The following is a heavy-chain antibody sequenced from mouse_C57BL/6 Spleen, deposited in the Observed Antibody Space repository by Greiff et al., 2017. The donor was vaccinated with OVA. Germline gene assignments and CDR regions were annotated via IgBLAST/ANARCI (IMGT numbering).Heavy chain of an antibody. J-gene: IGHJ2*01. D-gene: IGHD1-1*01. CDR1: GYTFTSYW. CDR2: IYPGSGST. V-gene: IGHV1-55*01. CDR3: ARGTTVVEGDY. Sequence: QVQLQQPGAELVKPGASVKMSCKASGYTFTSYWITWVKQRPGQGLEWIGDIYPGSGSTNYNEKFKSKATLTVDTSSSTAYMPLSSLTSEDSAVYYCARGTTVVEGDYWGQGTTLTVSS.